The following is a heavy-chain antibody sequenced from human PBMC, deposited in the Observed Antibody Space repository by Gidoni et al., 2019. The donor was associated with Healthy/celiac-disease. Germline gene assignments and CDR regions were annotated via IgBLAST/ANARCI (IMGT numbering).Heavy chain of an antibody. CDR2: IYSGGST. D-gene: IGHD3-10*01. J-gene: IGHJ6*02. CDR3: ARSGGFRRQNYGSGSPRAYYYYGMDV. CDR1: GFTVSSNY. Sequence: VQPGGSLRLSCAASGFTVSSNYMSWVRQAPGKGLEWVSVIYSGGSTYYADSVKGRFTISRDNSKNTLYLQMNSLRAEDTAVYYCARSGGFRRQNYGSGSPRAYYYYGMDVWGQGTTVTVSS. V-gene: IGHV3-66*01.